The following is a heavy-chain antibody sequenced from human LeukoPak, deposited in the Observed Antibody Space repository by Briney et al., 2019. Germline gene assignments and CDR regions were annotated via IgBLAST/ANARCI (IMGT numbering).Heavy chain of an antibody. D-gene: IGHD2-21*02. J-gene: IGHJ4*02. Sequence: GGSLRLSCVASGFTFSSYAMSWVRQAPGKGLEWVSGISGSGGSAYHADSVRGRLTVSRDNSKNTLYLQMNSLRAEDTAVYYCAKDASGDLSSFDYWAREPWSPSPQ. CDR1: GFTFSSYA. V-gene: IGHV3-23*01. CDR3: AKDASGDLSSFDY. CDR2: ISGSGGSA.